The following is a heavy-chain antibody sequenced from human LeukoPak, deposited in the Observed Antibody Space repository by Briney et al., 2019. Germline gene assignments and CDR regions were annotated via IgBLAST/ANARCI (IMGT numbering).Heavy chain of an antibody. D-gene: IGHD1-14*01. CDR3: ARGAPPETFDY. J-gene: IGHJ4*02. Sequence: SETLSLTCTVSGGSISSSSYYWGWIRQPPGKGLEWIGSIYYSGSTYYNPSLKSRVTISVDTSKNQFSLKLSSVTAADTAVYYCARGAPPETFDYWGQGTLVTVSS. V-gene: IGHV4-39*07. CDR1: GGSISSSSYY. CDR2: IYYSGST.